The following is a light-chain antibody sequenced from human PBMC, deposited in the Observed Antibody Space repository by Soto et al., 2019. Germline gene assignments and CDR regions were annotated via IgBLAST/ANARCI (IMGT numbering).Light chain of an antibody. CDR1: SDDIGIYNH. V-gene: IGLV2-14*03. Sequence: QSALTQPASMSGSPGQSITISCSGTSDDIGIYNHVSWYQQYPAKAPKLMIYDVTKRPSGVSFRFSGSKSGNTASLTISGLQAEDEADYFWSSYTTASTVVFGGGTKVTVL. J-gene: IGLJ2*01. CDR2: DVT. CDR3: SSYTTASTVV.